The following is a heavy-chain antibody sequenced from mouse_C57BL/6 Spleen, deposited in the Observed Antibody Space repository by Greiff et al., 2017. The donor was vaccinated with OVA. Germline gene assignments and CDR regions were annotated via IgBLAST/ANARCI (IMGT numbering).Heavy chain of an antibody. D-gene: IGHD1-1*01. CDR1: GYTFTSYW. V-gene: IGHV1-55*01. J-gene: IGHJ2*01. CDR3: ARFRITTVVAPYYFDY. Sequence: QVQLKQPGAELVKPGASVKMSCKASGYTFTSYWITWVKQRPGQGLEWIGDIYPGSGSTNYNEKFKSKATLTVDTSSSTAYMQLSSLTSEDSAVYYCARFRITTVVAPYYFDYWGQGTTLTVSS. CDR2: IYPGSGST.